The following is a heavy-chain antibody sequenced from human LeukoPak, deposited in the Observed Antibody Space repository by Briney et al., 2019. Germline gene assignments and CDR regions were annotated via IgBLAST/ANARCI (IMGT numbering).Heavy chain of an antibody. D-gene: IGHD2-2*01. Sequence: GGSLRLSCAASGFSFSSTSMHWVRQSPGKGLEYVSAINDNGGRIYYTDSVKGRFTISRDDSKNTLYLQMNSLRAEDTALYYCARDYCSTTTCLDYWGRGTLVTVSP. CDR2: INDNGGRI. CDR3: ARDYCSTTTCLDY. J-gene: IGHJ4*02. V-gene: IGHV3-64*02. CDR1: GFSFSSTS.